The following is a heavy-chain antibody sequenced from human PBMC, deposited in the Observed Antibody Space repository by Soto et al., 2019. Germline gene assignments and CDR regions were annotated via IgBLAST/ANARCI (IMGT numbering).Heavy chain of an antibody. V-gene: IGHV1-2*04. CDR1: GYTFTGYY. Sequence: ASVKVSCKASGYTFTGYYMHWVRQAPGQGLEWMGWINPNSGGTNYAQRFQGWVTMTRDTSISTAYMELSRLRSDDTAVYYCASCSGGSCYSSYGMDVWGQGTTLTVSS. CDR3: ASCSGGSCYSSYGMDV. CDR2: INPNSGGT. D-gene: IGHD2-15*01. J-gene: IGHJ6*02.